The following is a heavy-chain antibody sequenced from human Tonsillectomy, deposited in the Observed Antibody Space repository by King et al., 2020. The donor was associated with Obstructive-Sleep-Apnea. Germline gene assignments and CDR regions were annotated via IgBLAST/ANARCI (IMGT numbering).Heavy chain of an antibody. CDR2: IKWDGGEK. D-gene: IGHD1-1*01. Sequence: VQLVESGGGVVQPGGSLRLSCVASGFTFTSRWMSWVRPAPGKGLQWVAKIKWDGGEKYYVGSVNGRFTISRDNVNNSLYLQMDSLRVEEAAIYYWARERGAGRAPDFDFWGQGTLVTVSS. CDR3: ARERGAGRAPDFDF. V-gene: IGHV3-7*03. J-gene: IGHJ4*02. CDR1: GFTFTSRW.